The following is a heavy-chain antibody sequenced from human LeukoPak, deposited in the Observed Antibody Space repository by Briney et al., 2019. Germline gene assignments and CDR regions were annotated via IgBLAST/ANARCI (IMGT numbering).Heavy chain of an antibody. CDR2: ISSSSSYI. D-gene: IGHD3-10*01. J-gene: IGHJ3*02. Sequence: GGSLRLSCAASGFTFSSYSMNWVRQAPGKGLEWVSSISSSSSYIYYADSVKGRFTISRDNAKNSLYLQMNSLRAEDTAVYYCAYTGSYYDAFDIWGQGTMVTVSS. CDR3: AYTGSYYDAFDI. CDR1: GFTFSSYS. V-gene: IGHV3-21*01.